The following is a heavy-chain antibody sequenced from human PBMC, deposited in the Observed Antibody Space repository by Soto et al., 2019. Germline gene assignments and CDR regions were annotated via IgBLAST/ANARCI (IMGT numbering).Heavy chain of an antibody. CDR1: GFTFSRYS. CDR2: VSYDGSGK. J-gene: IGHJ3*02. V-gene: IGHV3-30*04. CDR3: ARVDRELRVLLNAFDI. Sequence: GGSLRLSCAASGFTFSRYSIHWVRQAPGKGLEWVAAVSYDGSGKYYADSVRGRFTISRDTSSTTVFLQMSSLSPEDAAVYYCARVDRELRVLLNAFDIWGQGTMVTVSS. D-gene: IGHD1-1*01.